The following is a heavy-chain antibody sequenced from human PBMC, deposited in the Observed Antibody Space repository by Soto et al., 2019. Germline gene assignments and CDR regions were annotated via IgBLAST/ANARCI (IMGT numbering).Heavy chain of an antibody. Sequence: ASVKVSCKASGYTFTSYGISWARQAPGQGLEWMGWISAYNGNTNYAQKLQGRVTMTTDTSTSTAYMELRSLRSDDTAVYYCARSTGYSYGYYYGMDVWGQGTTVTVSS. D-gene: IGHD5-18*01. V-gene: IGHV1-18*04. J-gene: IGHJ6*02. CDR3: ARSTGYSYGYYYGMDV. CDR2: ISAYNGNT. CDR1: GYTFTSYG.